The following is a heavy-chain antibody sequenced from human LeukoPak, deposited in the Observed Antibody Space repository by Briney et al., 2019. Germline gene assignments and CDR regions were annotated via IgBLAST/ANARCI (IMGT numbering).Heavy chain of an antibody. CDR1: GFTLSNYA. J-gene: IGHJ4*02. CDR2: ITGSGALT. V-gene: IGHV3-23*01. CDR3: AKDRVDGSGSQFDS. Sequence: GGSLRLSCAASGFTLSNYAMTWVRQAPGKGLEWVSSITGSGALTYYADSVKGRFTISKDNAMDTLFLQMNSLRADDTAVYYCAKDRVDGSGSQFDSRGQGSLVTVSS. D-gene: IGHD3-10*01.